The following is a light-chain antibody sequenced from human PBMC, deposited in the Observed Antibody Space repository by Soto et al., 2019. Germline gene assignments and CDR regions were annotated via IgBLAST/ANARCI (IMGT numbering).Light chain of an antibody. CDR2: EDN. J-gene: IGLJ3*02. CDR1: SGSIASNY. Sequence: NFMLTQPNSVSESPGKTVSISCTGSSGSIASNYVQWYQHRPGSAPTTVIYEDNQRPSGVPDRFSGSIDSSSNSASLTISGLKTEDEADYCCQSYDSSNWVFGGGPKVTVL. CDR3: QSYDSSNWV. V-gene: IGLV6-57*02.